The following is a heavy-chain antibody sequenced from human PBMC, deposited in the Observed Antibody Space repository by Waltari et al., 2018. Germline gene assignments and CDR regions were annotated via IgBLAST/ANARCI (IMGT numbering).Heavy chain of an antibody. Sequence: QLQESGPGLLKPSETLSLTCTVSGGSIRSSSYYWGWIRQPPGKGLEWVSGISWNSGSIVYADSAKGRFTISRDNAKNSLYLQMNSLIAEDTALYYCAKVGSGSTYDAFDIWGQGTMVTVSS. CDR1: GGSIRSSSYY. CDR3: AKVGSGSTYDAFDI. V-gene: IGHV3-9*01. D-gene: IGHD3-3*01. J-gene: IGHJ3*02. CDR2: ISWNSGSI.